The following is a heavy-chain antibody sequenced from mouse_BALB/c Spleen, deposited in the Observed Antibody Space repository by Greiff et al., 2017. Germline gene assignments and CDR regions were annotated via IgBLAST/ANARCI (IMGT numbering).Heavy chain of an antibody. CDR2: IYPGGGYT. J-gene: IGHJ4*01. CDR3: ARRTTAKAMDY. CDR1: GYTFTNYW. V-gene: IGHV1-63*02. Sequence: VQLQQSGAELVRPGTSVKISCKASGYTFTNYWLGWVKQRPGHGLEWIGDIYPGGGYTNYNEKFKGKATLTADTSSSTAYMQLSSLTSEDSAVYFCARRTTAKAMDYWGQGTSVTVSS. D-gene: IGHD1-2*01.